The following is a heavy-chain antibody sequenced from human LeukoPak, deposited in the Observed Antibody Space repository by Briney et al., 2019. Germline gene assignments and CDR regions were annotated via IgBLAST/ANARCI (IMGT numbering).Heavy chain of an antibody. CDR2: MNPNSGKT. V-gene: IGHV1-8*01. CDR3: ATDCSSTSCYRAGRGPLNGDAFDI. CDR1: GYTFTSYD. Sequence: ASVKVSCKASGYTFTSYDINWVRQATGQGLEWMGWMNPNSGKTGYAQKFQGRVTMTRYTSISTAYMELSSLRSEDTAVYYCATDCSSTSCYRAGRGPLNGDAFDIWGQGTMVTVSS. D-gene: IGHD2-2*02. J-gene: IGHJ3*02.